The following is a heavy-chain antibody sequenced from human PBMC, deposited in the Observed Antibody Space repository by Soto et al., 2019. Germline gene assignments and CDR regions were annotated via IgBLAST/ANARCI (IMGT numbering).Heavy chain of an antibody. CDR3: ARSWAYSSGRDDNSFDY. CDR2: ISSSNNYI. CDR1: GFTFSTYS. Sequence: EVQLVESGGGLVKPGGSLRLSCAVSGFTFSTYSMNWVRQAPGKGLEWVSSISSSNNYIYYADSVKGRFTISRDNAKNSLYLQMNSLRAEDTAVYYCARSWAYSSGRDDNSFDYWGQGTLVTVSS. D-gene: IGHD6-19*01. V-gene: IGHV3-21*01. J-gene: IGHJ4*02.